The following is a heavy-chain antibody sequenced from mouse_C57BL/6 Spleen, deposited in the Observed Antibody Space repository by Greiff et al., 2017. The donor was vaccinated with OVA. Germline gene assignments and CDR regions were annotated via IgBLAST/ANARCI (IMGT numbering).Heavy chain of an antibody. V-gene: IGHV1-64*01. CDR1: GYTFTSYW. CDR2: IHPNSGST. J-gene: IGHJ4*01. D-gene: IGHD1-1*01. CDR3: ARSEDYGSSYVGYAMDY. Sequence: QVQLQQPGAELVKPGASVKLSCKASGYTFTSYWMHWVKQRPGQGLEWIGMIHPNSGSTNYNEKFKSKATLTVDKSSSTAYMQLSSLTSEDSAVYYCARSEDYGSSYVGYAMDYWGQGTSVTVSS.